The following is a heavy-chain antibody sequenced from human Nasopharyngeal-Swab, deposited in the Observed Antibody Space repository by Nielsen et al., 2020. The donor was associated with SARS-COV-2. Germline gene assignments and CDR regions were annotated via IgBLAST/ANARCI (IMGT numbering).Heavy chain of an antibody. D-gene: IGHD3-22*01. J-gene: IGHJ3*02. CDR1: GFTFSSHA. V-gene: IGHV3-23*01. CDR2: ISGSGGST. Sequence: GGSLRLSCAASGFTFSSHAMSWVRQAPGKGLEWVSAISGSGGSTYYADSVKGRFTISRDNAKNSLYLQMNSLRAEDTAVYYCARDGDSSGYYSDDAFDIWGQGTMVTVSS. CDR3: ARDGDSSGYYSDDAFDI.